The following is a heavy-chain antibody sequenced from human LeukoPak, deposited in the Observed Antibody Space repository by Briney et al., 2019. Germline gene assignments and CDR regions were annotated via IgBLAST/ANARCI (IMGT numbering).Heavy chain of an antibody. J-gene: IGHJ5*02. V-gene: IGHV3-23*01. Sequence: GGSLRLSCAASGFTFSAYALSWVRQAPGKGLEWVSFISASGDLTYYAGSVRGRFTISRDNYRNTLFLQMDSLRAEDTAVYYCASDNLSWGPGTLVTVSS. D-gene: IGHD3-9*01. CDR2: ISASGDLT. CDR3: ASDNLS. CDR1: GFTFSAYA.